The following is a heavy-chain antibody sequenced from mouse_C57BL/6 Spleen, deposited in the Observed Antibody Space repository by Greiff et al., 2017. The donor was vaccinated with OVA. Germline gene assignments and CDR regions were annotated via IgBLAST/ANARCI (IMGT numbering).Heavy chain of an antibody. CDR2: IYPGDGDT. J-gene: IGHJ2*01. V-gene: IGHV1-80*01. D-gene: IGHD1-1*01. CDR3: GRGGTTGVADY. Sequence: QVQLKESGAELVKPGASVKISCTASGYAFSSYWMNWVKQRPGKGLEWIGQIYPGDGDTNYNGKFKGKATLTADKASSTAYMQISSLTAEEAAGDGGGRGGTTGVADYWGQGTTRTVAA. CDR1: GYAFSSYW.